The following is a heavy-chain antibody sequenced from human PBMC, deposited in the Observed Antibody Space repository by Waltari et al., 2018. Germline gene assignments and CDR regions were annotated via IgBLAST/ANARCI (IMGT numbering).Heavy chain of an antibody. D-gene: IGHD3-22*01. J-gene: IGHJ4*02. CDR1: GYTLTELS. Sequence: QVQLVQSGAEVKKPGASVKVSCKVSGYTLTELSMHWVRQAPGKGLEWMGGFDPENGETIYAQKSQGRVTSTEDTSTDTAYMELSSRRSEDTAVYYCATYSVGKAAPGVIYDYWGQGTLVTVSS. V-gene: IGHV1-24*01. CDR3: ATYSVGKAAPGVIYDY. CDR2: FDPENGET.